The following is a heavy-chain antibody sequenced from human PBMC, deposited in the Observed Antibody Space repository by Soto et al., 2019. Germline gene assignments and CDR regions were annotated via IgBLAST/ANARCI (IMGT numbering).Heavy chain of an antibody. CDR2: ISSSGSTI. J-gene: IGHJ6*02. CDR1: GFTFSDYY. CDR3: ARVLCNGGCQRSDGMDV. Sequence: QVQLVESGGGLVKPGGSLRLSCAASGFTFSDYYMNWIRQAPGTGLEWVSYISSSGSTIYYAASVKGLFTISRDNAKNSQYLQMNSLRAEDTAVYYCARVLCNGGCQRSDGMDVWGQGTTVTVSS. D-gene: IGHD2-8*01. V-gene: IGHV3-11*01.